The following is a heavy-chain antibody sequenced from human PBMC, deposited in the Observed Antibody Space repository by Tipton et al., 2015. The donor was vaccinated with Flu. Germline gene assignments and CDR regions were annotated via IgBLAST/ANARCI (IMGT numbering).Heavy chain of an antibody. CDR2: IYFSGST. V-gene: IGHV4-59*11. CDR3: ARYGTYDGSRYFQH. D-gene: IGHD1-26*01. Sequence: TLSLTCSVSGGSISGHYWNWIRQPPGKGLEWIGYIYFSGSTEYNPSLRSRVTISLDTSKNQFSLKLSSVTAADTAVYYCARYGTYDGSRYFQHWGQGTLVTVFS. J-gene: IGHJ1*01. CDR1: GGSISGHY.